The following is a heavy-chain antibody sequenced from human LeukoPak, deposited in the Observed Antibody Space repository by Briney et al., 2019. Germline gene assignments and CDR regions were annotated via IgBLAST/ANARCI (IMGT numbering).Heavy chain of an antibody. CDR1: GFTFSSYW. J-gene: IGHJ3*02. CDR3: ARGFTIFGVVNDGFDI. CDR2: IDTDGSST. D-gene: IGHD3-3*01. V-gene: IGHV3-74*01. Sequence: GGSLRLSCAASGFTFSSYWMNWVRQAPGKGLVWVSRIDTDGSSTTYADSVKGRFTSSRDNAKNTLYLQMNSLRAEDTAVYYCARGFTIFGVVNDGFDIWGQGTKVTVSS.